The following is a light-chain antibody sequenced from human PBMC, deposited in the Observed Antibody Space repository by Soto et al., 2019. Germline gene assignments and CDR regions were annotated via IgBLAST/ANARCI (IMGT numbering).Light chain of an antibody. V-gene: IGKV1-5*03. CDR1: QSISSW. CDR2: KTS. CDR3: QYYNKYCWT. J-gene: IGKJ1*01. Sequence: DIQLTQSPSTLSASVGDRVTITCRASQSISSWLAWYQQKPGKAPKFLIYKTSNLESGVPSRFSGSGSGTKVTLIISSLQPDDFDSYYSQYYNKYCWTCGQGTKVEIK.